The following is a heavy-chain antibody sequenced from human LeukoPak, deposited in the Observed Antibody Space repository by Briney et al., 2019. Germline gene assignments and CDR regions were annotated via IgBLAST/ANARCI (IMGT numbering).Heavy chain of an antibody. D-gene: IGHD3-10*01. CDR1: RFTVSGNY. CDR2: IHRGGNT. Sequence: PGGSLRLSCAASRFTVSGNYMSWVRQAPGKGLEWLSVIHRGGNTYYADSVKGRFTISRDSSKNTVFLQMDSLRAEDTAVYYCARDPGYGLGVDYGDYWGQGTLVTVSS. J-gene: IGHJ4*02. CDR3: ARDPGYGLGVDYGDY. V-gene: IGHV3-66*01.